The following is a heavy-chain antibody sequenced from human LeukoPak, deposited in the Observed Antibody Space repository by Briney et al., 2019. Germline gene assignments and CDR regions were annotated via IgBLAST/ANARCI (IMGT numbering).Heavy chain of an antibody. CDR1: GFTFSDYY. J-gene: IGHJ4*02. D-gene: IGHD2-15*01. CDR2: ISSSGSTV. CDR3: ARVYRSGGSIDY. Sequence: GGSLRLSXAASGFTFSDYYMTWIRQAPGKGVEWVSYISSSGSTVCYADSVKGRFTISRDNAKNSLYLQMNSLRAEDTAVYYCARVYRSGGSIDYWGQGTLVTVSS. V-gene: IGHV3-11*04.